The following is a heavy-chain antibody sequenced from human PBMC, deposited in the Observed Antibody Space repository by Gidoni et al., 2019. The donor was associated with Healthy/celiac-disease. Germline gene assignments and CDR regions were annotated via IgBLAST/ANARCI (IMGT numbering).Heavy chain of an antibody. CDR1: GGSFSGYH. CDR2: INHSGST. D-gene: IGHD3-22*01. J-gene: IGHJ3*02. V-gene: IGHV4-34*01. Sequence: QVQLQQWRAGLLMPSATLSLTCAVYGGSFSGYHWSWIRQPPGKGLEWIGEINHSGSTNYNPSLKSRVTISVDTSKNQFSLKLSSVTAADTAVYYCARGFMYYYDSSGYYPDVAFDIWGQGTMVTVSS. CDR3: ARGFMYYYDSSGYYPDVAFDI.